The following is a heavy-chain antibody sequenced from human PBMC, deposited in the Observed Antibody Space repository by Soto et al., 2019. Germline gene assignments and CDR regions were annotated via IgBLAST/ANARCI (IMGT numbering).Heavy chain of an antibody. J-gene: IGHJ4*02. D-gene: IGHD1-1*01. CDR1: GGSVSGGSFF. CDR2: FYYSGST. CDR3: AREGRMGTFDY. Sequence: SETLSLTCTVSGGSVSGGSFFWSWVRQPPGKGLEWIGYFYYSGSTKYNPSLKSRVTILEDTSKNQFSLKLNSVTAADTAVYYCAREGRMGTFDYWGQGALVTVSS. V-gene: IGHV4-61*01.